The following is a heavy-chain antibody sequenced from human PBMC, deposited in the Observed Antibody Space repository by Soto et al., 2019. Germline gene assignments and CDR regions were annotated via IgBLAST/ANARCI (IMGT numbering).Heavy chain of an antibody. V-gene: IGHV3-7*01. CDR1: RFPLRRYW. CDR3: ARDSGYGSGSSVNHYLDC. J-gene: IGHJ4*01. D-gene: IGHD3-10*01. Sequence: ESIRLSRAARRFPLRRYWVSWVGRAQGKGLEWLATIKTDASEKKYVDSVKGRFTVSRDNAKDSLYLQMDSLRAEDTAVYYCARDSGYGSGSSVNHYLDCWGRRTLVTVSS. CDR2: IKTDASEK.